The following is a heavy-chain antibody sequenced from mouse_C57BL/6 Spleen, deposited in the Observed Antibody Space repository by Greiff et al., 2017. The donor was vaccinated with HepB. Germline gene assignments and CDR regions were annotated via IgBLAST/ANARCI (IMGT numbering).Heavy chain of an antibody. D-gene: IGHD2-3*01. CDR1: GSTFNTYA. Sequence: EVQVVESGGGLVQPKGSLKLSCAASGSTFNTYAMHWVRQAPGKGLEWVARIRSKSSNYATYYADSVKDRFTISRDDSQSMLYLQMNNLKTEDTAMYYCVRESGLLRYFDVWGTGTTVTVSS. V-gene: IGHV10-3*01. CDR2: IRSKSSNYAT. J-gene: IGHJ1*03. CDR3: VRESGLLRYFDV.